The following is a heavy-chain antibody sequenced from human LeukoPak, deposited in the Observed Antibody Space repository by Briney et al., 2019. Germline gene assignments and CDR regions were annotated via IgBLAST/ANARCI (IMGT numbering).Heavy chain of an antibody. D-gene: IGHD3-16*02. CDR3: ARGPYDYVWGSYRRAIGLDY. V-gene: IGHV3-21*01. CDR1: GFTFSSYS. J-gene: IGHJ4*02. Sequence: GGSLRLSCAASGFTFSSYSMNWVRQAPGKGLEWVSSISSSSSYIYYADSVKGRFTISRDNAKNSLYLQMNSLRVEDTAVYYCARGPYDYVWGSYRRAIGLDYWGQGTLVTVSS. CDR2: ISSSSSYI.